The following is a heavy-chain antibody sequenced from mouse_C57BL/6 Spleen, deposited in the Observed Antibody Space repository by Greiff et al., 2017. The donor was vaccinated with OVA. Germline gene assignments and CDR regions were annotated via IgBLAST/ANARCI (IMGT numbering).Heavy chain of an antibody. D-gene: IGHD2-4*01. Sequence: QVQLKQPGAELVKPGASVKLSCKASGYTFTSYWMHWVKQRPGQGLEWIGMIHPNSGSTNYNEKFKSKATLTVDKSSSTAYMQLSSLTSEDSAVYYCARSRYDYDVWYCDVWGTGTTVTVSS. CDR1: GYTFTSYW. V-gene: IGHV1-64*01. CDR2: IHPNSGST. CDR3: ARSRYDYDVWYCDV. J-gene: IGHJ1*03.